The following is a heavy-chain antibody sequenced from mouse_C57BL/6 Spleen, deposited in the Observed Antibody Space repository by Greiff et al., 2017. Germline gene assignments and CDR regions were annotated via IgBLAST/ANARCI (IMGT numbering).Heavy chain of an antibody. D-gene: IGHD3-3*01. CDR1: GYTFTSYW. CDR3: ASGGTEYFDY. V-gene: IGHV1-69*01. J-gene: IGHJ2*01. CDR2: IDPSDSYT. Sequence: QVQLQQPGAELVMPGASVKLSCKASGYTFTSYWMHWVKQRPGQGLEWIGEIDPSDSYTNYNQKLKGKSTLTVDKSSSTAYMQLSSLTSEDSAVYYCASGGTEYFDYWGQGTTLTVSS.